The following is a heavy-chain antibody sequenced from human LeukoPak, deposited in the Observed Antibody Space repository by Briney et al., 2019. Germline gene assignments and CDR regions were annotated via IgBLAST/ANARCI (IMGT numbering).Heavy chain of an antibody. V-gene: IGHV4-61*01. Sequence: SETLSLTCTVSGGSVSSGSYYWSWIRQPPGKGLEWIGYIYYSGSTNYNPSLKSRVTISVDTSKNQFSLKLSSVTAADTAVYYCAREDTAMGIDYWGRGTLVTVSS. CDR3: AREDTAMGIDY. CDR1: GGSVSSGSYY. CDR2: IYYSGST. J-gene: IGHJ4*02. D-gene: IGHD5-18*01.